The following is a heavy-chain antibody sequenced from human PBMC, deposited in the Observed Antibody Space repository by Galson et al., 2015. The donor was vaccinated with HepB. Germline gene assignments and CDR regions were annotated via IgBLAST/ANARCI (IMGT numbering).Heavy chain of an antibody. J-gene: IGHJ3*02. CDR2: ISGSGGST. CDR3: AKDPSTYYYDSSGYHIDI. D-gene: IGHD3-22*01. Sequence: GKGLEWVSAISGSGGSTYYADSVKGRFTISRDNSKNTLYLQMNSLRAEDTAVYYCAKDPSTYYYDSSGYHIDIWGQGTMVTVSS. V-gene: IGHV3-23*01.